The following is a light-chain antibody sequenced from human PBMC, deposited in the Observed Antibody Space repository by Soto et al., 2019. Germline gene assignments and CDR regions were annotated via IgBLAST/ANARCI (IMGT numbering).Light chain of an antibody. CDR2: AAS. CDR1: HNINSW. V-gene: IGKV1-12*01. Sequence: DIQMTQSPSSVSASVGDRVTITCRASHNINSWLTWYQQKPGKAPMLLIYAASTLQSGVPSRFSGSGSGTDLTLTISCLQPEDFASYFCQQADSFPLTFGGGTKVEIK. CDR3: QQADSFPLT. J-gene: IGKJ4*01.